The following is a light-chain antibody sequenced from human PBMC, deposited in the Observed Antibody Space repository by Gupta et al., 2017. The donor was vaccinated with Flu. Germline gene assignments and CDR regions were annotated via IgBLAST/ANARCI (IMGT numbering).Light chain of an antibody. CDR3: KQCKKYPYN. J-gene: IGKJ2*01. CDR1: QSISSW. V-gene: IGKV1-5*03. Sequence: DIKMIQSTSTPFASVGDRVTITCRASQSISSWLVWYQQKPGNAPKILISKGSDLESGVPSRFSGSGSGTEFTLTIDSLQPDDFATYYCKQCKKYPYNFGQGTKLEIK. CDR2: KGS.